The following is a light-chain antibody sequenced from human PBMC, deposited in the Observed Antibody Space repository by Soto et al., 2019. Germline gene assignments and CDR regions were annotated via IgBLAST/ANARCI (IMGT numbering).Light chain of an antibody. Sequence: EIVLTQSPGTLSLSPGERATLFCRASQTISSSFLAWYQQKPGQAPRIVIDRASRRAPGIPDRFSGSGSWTDFTLTISRLEPEDFAVYYCHQFGSSPLDTFGPGTKVEIK. CDR1: QTISSSF. V-gene: IGKV3-20*01. J-gene: IGKJ3*01. CDR2: RAS. CDR3: HQFGSSPLDT.